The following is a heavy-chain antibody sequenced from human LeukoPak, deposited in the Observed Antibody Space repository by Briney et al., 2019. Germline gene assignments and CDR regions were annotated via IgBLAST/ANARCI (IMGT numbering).Heavy chain of an antibody. J-gene: IGHJ3*02. CDR1: GFTFSSYW. D-gene: IGHD3-16*02. CDR3: ARVLYDYVWGSYRPVYAFDI. Sequence: PGGSLRLSCAASGFTFSSYWMSWVRQAPGKGLEWVANIKQDGSEKYYVDSVKGRFTISRDNAKNSLYLQMNSLRAEDTAVYYCARVLYDYVWGSYRPVYAFDIWGQGTMVTVSS. V-gene: IGHV3-7*01. CDR2: IKQDGSEK.